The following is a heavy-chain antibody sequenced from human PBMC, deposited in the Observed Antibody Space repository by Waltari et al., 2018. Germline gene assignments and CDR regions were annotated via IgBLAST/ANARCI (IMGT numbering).Heavy chain of an antibody. CDR1: GFTFDDYT. CDR3: AKDAAHTMYSSGPIDY. Sequence: EVQLVESGGVVVQPGGSLRLSCAASGFTFDDYTMHWVRQAPGKGLEWVSLISWDGGSTYYADSVKGRFTISRDNSKNSLYLQMNSLRTEDTALYYCAKDAAHTMYSSGPIDYWGQGTLVTVSS. CDR2: ISWDGGST. V-gene: IGHV3-43*01. J-gene: IGHJ4*02. D-gene: IGHD6-19*01.